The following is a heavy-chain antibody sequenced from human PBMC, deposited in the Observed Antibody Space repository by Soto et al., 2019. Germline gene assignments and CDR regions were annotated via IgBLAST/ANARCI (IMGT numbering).Heavy chain of an antibody. CDR2: ISGSGGDT. V-gene: IGHV3-23*01. J-gene: IGHJ4*02. Sequence: VQLLESGGGLVQPGGSLRLSCSASGFTFTSYAMSWVRQAPGKGLEWVSGISGSGGDTKSAYSVKGRFTISRDNFKNMLYLQMNSLRAEDTAVYYCAKHDFWTLYNTGLDSWGQGTRVTVSS. D-gene: IGHD3-3*01. CDR1: GFTFTSYA. CDR3: AKHDFWTLYNTGLDS.